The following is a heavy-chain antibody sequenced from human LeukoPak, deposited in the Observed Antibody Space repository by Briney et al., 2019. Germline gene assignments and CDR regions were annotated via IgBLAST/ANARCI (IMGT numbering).Heavy chain of an antibody. CDR3: ARKYYDILTGYLRDAFDI. V-gene: IGHV1-46*01. J-gene: IGHJ3*02. CDR1: GYTFTSYY. D-gene: IGHD3-9*01. Sequence: ASVKVSCKASGYTFTSYYMHRVRQVPGQGLEWMGIINPSGGSTSYAQKFQGRVTITRDTSTSTVYMELSSLRSEDTAVYYCARKYYDILTGYLRDAFDIWGQGTMVTVSS. CDR2: INPSGGST.